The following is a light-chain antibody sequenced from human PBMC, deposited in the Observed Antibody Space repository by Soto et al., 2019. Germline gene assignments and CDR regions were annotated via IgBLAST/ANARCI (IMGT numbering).Light chain of an antibody. CDR3: QQRSNWPWT. J-gene: IGKJ1*01. Sequence: EILLTHSSATLSLSPVERATLSCRASQSVSSYLAWYQQKHGQAPRLLIYDESNRATGIPDRFSGSGSGKDFTITISSLENEDFEVYYCQQRSNWPWTFGQGTKGDIK. CDR1: QSVSSY. CDR2: DES. V-gene: IGKV3-11*01.